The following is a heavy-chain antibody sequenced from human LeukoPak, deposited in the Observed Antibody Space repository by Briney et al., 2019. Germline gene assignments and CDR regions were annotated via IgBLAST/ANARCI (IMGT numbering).Heavy chain of an antibody. V-gene: IGHV3-30*02. J-gene: IGHJ4*02. CDR1: GFTFNNFG. CDR3: AKDLHGGYPSDY. Sequence: TGGSLRLSCAASGFTFNNFGMHWVRQAPGKGLEWVSFIGYEGVHKYYADSVKGRFTISKDNSKATLYLQMNSLRPEDTAVYYCAKDLHGGYPSDYWGQGTLVTVSS. CDR2: IGYEGVHK. D-gene: IGHD4-23*01.